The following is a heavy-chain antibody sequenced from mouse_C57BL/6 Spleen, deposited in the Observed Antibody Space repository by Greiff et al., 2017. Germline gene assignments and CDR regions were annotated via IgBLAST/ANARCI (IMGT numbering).Heavy chain of an antibody. CDR1: CFNIKDYY. Sequence: EVQLQQSGAELVRPGASVKLSCTASCFNIKDYYMHWVKQRPEQGLEWIGRIDPEDGDTEYAPKFQGKATMTADTSSNTAYLQLSSLTSEDTAVYYCTTDYYGSSYAMDYWGQGTSVTVSS. CDR2: IDPEDGDT. CDR3: TTDYYGSSYAMDY. V-gene: IGHV14-1*01. J-gene: IGHJ4*01. D-gene: IGHD1-1*01.